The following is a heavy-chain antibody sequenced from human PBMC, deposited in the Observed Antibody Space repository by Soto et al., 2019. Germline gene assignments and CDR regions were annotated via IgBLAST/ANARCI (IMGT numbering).Heavy chain of an antibody. CDR3: VRDRSSKFDY. CDR1: GFTFSSYR. CDR2: IWYDGTHK. J-gene: IGHJ4*02. Sequence: QVQLVESGGGVVQPGRSLGLSCAASGFTFSSYRMHWVRQAPGKGLEWVAVIWYDGTHKYYADSVKGLFTISRDNSKNTLYLQMNSLRVEDTAVYYCVRDRSSKFDYWGQGTLVTVSS. V-gene: IGHV3-33*01. D-gene: IGHD6-6*01.